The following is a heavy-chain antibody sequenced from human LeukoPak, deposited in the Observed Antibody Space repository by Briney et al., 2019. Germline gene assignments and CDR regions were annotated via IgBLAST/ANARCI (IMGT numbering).Heavy chain of an antibody. J-gene: IGHJ4*02. D-gene: IGHD3-3*01. CDR1: GGSLSHHY. CDR2: LYTRGAT. V-gene: IGHV4-4*07. CDR3: ARDNDFWGGYTGPDY. Sequence: SETLSLTCKVSGGSLSHHYWSWIRQPAGKGLEWIGRLYTRGATDYNPSLQGRVTMSMDTSKNQFSLNVSSVTAADTAVYYCARDNDFWGGYTGPDYWGPGTLVTVSS.